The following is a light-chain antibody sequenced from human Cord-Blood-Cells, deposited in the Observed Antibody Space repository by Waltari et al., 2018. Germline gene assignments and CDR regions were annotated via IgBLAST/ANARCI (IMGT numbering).Light chain of an antibody. CDR1: QSVSSN. Sequence: EIVMTQSPATLSVSPGERATLSCRASQSVSSNLAWYQQKPGTAPRLLIYCASTRATGIPARFSGSGSGTEFTLTISSLQSEDFAVYYCQQYNNWPLTFGGGTKVEIK. CDR2: CAS. J-gene: IGKJ4*01. V-gene: IGKV3D-15*01. CDR3: QQYNNWPLT.